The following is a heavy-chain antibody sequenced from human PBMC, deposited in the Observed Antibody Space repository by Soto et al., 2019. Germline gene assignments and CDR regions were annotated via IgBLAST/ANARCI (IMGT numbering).Heavy chain of an antibody. Sequence: GGSLRLSCAASGFTFISYAMSWVRQAPGKGLEWVAVISNNGTNKYYVDAVKGRFTISRDNSKNTLYLQMNNLRAEDTAVYYCARWEFYEWWSGYKAENGMDVWGQGTTVTVS. J-gene: IGHJ6*02. D-gene: IGHD3-3*01. V-gene: IGHV3-30-3*01. CDR1: GFTFISYA. CDR2: ISNNGTNK. CDR3: ARWEFYEWWSGYKAENGMDV.